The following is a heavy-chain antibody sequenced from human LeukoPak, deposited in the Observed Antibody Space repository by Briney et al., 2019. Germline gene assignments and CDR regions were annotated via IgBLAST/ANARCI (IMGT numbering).Heavy chain of an antibody. V-gene: IGHV3-66*01. CDR2: IYSGGST. CDR1: GFTVSRNY. J-gene: IGHJ4*02. CDR3: ARDHAYSYGFSYYFHS. D-gene: IGHD5-18*01. Sequence: PGGSLRLSCAASGFTVSRNYISWVRQAPGRGLEWVSDIYSGGSTFYADSVKGRFTISRDNSKNMVYLQMNSLRAEDTAVYYCARDHAYSYGFSYYFHSWGQGTLVTVSS.